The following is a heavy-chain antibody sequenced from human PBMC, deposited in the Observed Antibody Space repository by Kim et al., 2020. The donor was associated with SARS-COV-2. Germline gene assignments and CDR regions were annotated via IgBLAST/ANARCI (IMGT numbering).Heavy chain of an antibody. Sequence: AQPGKGRSTNSRDNSKNTLYLQMNSLRAEDTAVYYCAGGVKDYWGQGTLVTVSS. J-gene: IGHJ4*02. V-gene: IGHV3-23*01. D-gene: IGHD3-16*01. CDR3: AGGVKDY.